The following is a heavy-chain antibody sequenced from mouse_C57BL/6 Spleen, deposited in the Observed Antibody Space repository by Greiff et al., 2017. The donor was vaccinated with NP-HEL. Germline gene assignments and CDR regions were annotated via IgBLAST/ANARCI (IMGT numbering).Heavy chain of an antibody. V-gene: IGHV7-3*01. D-gene: IGHD1-1*01. CDR3: ARDYGSSYAMDY. Sequence: EVQRVESGGGLVQPGGSLSLSCAASGFTFTDYYMSSVRQPSGKALEWLGFIRNKANGYTTEYSASVKGRFTISRDNSQSILYLQMNALRAEDSATYYCARDYGSSYAMDYWGQGTSVTVSS. CDR1: GFTFTDYY. CDR2: IRNKANGYTT. J-gene: IGHJ4*01.